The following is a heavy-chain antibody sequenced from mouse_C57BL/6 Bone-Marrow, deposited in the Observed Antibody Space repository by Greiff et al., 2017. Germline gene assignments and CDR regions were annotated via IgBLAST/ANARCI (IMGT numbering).Heavy chain of an antibody. Sequence: EVQVVESGGGLVKPGGSLKLSCAASGFTFSDYGMHWVRQAPEKGLEWVAYISSGSSTIYYADTVKGRFTISRDNAKNTLFLQMTSLRSEDTAMYYCARGYYGSSYPHWYFDVWGTGTTVTVSS. J-gene: IGHJ1*03. D-gene: IGHD1-1*01. CDR3: ARGYYGSSYPHWYFDV. CDR2: ISSGSSTI. CDR1: GFTFSDYG. V-gene: IGHV5-17*01.